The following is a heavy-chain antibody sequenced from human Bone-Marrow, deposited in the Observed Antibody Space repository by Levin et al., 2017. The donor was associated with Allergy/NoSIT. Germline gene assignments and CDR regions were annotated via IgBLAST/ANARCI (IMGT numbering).Heavy chain of an antibody. J-gene: IGHJ4*02. CDR3: TRTPGTTTHGGPRDY. Sequence: GGSLRLSCIPSGFIFSDYGMSWFRQAPGKGLEWVGFIKNKAYGETTEYAASVRGRFTISRDDSKTIAYLQMNSLKTEDTAVYYCTRTPGTTTHGGPRDYWGQGTLVTVSS. CDR2: IKNKAYGETT. V-gene: IGHV3-49*03. D-gene: IGHD1-1*01. CDR1: GFIFSDYG.